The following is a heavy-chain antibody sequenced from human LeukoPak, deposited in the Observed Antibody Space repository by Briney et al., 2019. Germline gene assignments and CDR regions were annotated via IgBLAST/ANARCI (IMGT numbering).Heavy chain of an antibody. CDR2: ISGGST. CDR1: GFTVSSNE. Sequence: HAGGSLRLSCAASGFTVSSNEMSWVRQAPGKGLEWVSSISGGSTYYADSRKGRFTISRDNSKNTLHLQMNSLRVEDTAVYFCARDRAANQDWVEFDPWGQGTPVIVSS. V-gene: IGHV3-38-3*01. D-gene: IGHD3/OR15-3a*01. CDR3: ARDRAANQDWVEFDP. J-gene: IGHJ5*02.